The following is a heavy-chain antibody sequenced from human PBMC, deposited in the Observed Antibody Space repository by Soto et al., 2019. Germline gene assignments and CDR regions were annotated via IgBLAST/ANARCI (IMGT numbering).Heavy chain of an antibody. D-gene: IGHD1-26*01. CDR2: IKSKTDGGTV. CDR1: GFTFPSAW. CDR3: TTAERGGSYYSDY. V-gene: IGHV3-15*07. J-gene: IGHJ4*02. Sequence: ESGGGLVRPGESLRLSCAASGFTFPSAWINWVRQAPGKGLEWAGRIKSKTDGGTVDYGAPVKGRFTISRDDSKNTAYLQMNSLRNEDTAVYYCTTAERGGSYYSDYWGQGTLVTVSS.